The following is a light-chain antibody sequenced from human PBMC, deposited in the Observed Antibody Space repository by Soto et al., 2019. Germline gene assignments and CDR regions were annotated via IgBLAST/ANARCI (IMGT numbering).Light chain of an antibody. CDR3: QQRSNWPRT. Sequence: EIVLTQSPATLSLSPGERATLSCRASQSVSSYLAWYQQKPGQAPRLLIYDASNRATGIPARFSGSGSGTDFNLTISSLEPEDFAVYYCQQRSNWPRTFGQGTKVESK. CDR1: QSVSSY. CDR2: DAS. J-gene: IGKJ1*01. V-gene: IGKV3-11*01.